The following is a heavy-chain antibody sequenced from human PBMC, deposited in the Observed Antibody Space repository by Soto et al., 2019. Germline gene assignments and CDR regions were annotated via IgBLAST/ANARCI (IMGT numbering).Heavy chain of an antibody. J-gene: IGHJ4*02. Sequence: SETLSLTCNVSGGAIDRGGYYWCWIRQHPGKGLEWIGYIYYTGSTYYNPSLKSRVTISVDTSKNQFSLKLSSVTAADTAVYYCARSSSYYDSSGYSYWGQGTLVTVSS. CDR1: GGAIDRGGYY. CDR2: IYYTGST. CDR3: ARSSSYYDSSGYSY. D-gene: IGHD3-22*01. V-gene: IGHV4-31*03.